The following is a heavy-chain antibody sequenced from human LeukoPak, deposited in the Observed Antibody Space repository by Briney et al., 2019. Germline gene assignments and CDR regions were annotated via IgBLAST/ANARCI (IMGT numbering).Heavy chain of an antibody. J-gene: IGHJ3*02. V-gene: IGHV1-69*05. CDR1: GGTFSSYA. CDR3: ARDGTTGTTVAFDI. CDR2: IIPIFGTA. Sequence: ASVKVSCKASGGTFSSYAISWVLQAPGQGLEWMGGIIPIFGTANYAQKFQGRVTITTDESTSTAYMELSSLRSEDTAVYYCARDGTTGTTVAFDIWGQGTMVAVSS. D-gene: IGHD1-1*01.